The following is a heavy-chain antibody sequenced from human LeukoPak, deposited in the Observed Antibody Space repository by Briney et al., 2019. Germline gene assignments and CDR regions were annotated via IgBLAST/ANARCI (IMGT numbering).Heavy chain of an antibody. D-gene: IGHD2/OR15-2a*01. CDR2: ISDIGSI. J-gene: IGHJ4*02. CDR1: GGSISSYY. V-gene: IGHV4-59*08. Sequence: SETLSLTCTVSGGSISSYYWSWIRQPPGKGLEWIAYISDIGSINNNPSLKSRVTISLDTSKNQFSLKLSSVTAADTAVYYCAGHHPRNTVDFWGQGTLVTVSS. CDR3: AGHHPRNTVDF.